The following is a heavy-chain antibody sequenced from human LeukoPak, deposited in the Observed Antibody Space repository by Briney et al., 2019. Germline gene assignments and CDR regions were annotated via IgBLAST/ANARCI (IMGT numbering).Heavy chain of an antibody. Sequence: GGSLRLSCAASGFTFSSYWMSWVRQAPGKGLEWVAVISYDGSNKYYADSVKGRFTISRDNSKNTLYLQMNSLRAEDTAVYYCARAPGDYHFGYWGQGTLVTVSS. CDR3: ARAPGDYHFGY. V-gene: IGHV3-30*03. J-gene: IGHJ4*02. D-gene: IGHD4-17*01. CDR1: GFTFSSYW. CDR2: ISYDGSNK.